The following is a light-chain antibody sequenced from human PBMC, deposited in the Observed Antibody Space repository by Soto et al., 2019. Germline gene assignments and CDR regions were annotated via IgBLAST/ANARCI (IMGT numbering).Light chain of an antibody. CDR3: QQRGTWPRTWA. CDR2: DAS. Sequence: EIVLTQAPVTLSLSPGEGATLSCKASQNINTNLGWYQQKPGQAPRLLIYDASLRATGIPARFTGSGSGTDFTLTINSLEPEDFAVYYCQQRGTWPRTWAFGQGTKVEVK. V-gene: IGKV3-11*01. CDR1: QNINTN. J-gene: IGKJ1*01.